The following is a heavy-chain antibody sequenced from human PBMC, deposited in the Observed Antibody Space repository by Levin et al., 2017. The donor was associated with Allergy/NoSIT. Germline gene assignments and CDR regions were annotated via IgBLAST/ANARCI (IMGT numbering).Heavy chain of an antibody. CDR3: ARDRLSSFYYYGMDV. V-gene: IGHV3-33*01. J-gene: IGHJ6*02. CDR2: IWYDGSHA. D-gene: IGHD3-10*02. CDR1: GFSFNGYA. Sequence: GESLKISCGASGFSFNGYAMHWVRQAPGKGLEWVADIWYDGSHAFYAESVEGRFTISRDNSENTLYLQMNSLRVEDTAVYYCARDRLSSFYYYGMDVWGQGTTVTVSS.